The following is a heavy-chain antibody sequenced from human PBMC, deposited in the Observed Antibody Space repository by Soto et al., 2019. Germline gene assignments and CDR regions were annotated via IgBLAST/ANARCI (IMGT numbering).Heavy chain of an antibody. J-gene: IGHJ4*02. CDR2: IYSDSDYI. CDR3: AKDQTSNSCYDH. D-gene: IGHD2-2*01. V-gene: IGHV3-21*04. Sequence: GGSLRLSCAASGLTFSRFSMNWLRQAPGKGLEWVSTIYSDSDYIYYADSVKGRFTISRDNSKNSLYLQMNSLRVEDTAVYYCAKDQTSNSCYDHWGRGTLVTVSS. CDR1: GLTFSRFS.